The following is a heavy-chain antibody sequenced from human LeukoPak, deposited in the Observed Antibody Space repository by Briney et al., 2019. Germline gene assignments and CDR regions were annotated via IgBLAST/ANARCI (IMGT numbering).Heavy chain of an antibody. V-gene: IGHV3-48*03. Sequence: GGSLRLSCAASGFTFSSYEMNWVRQAPGKGLEWVSYISSSGSTIYYADSVKGRFTISRDNAKNSLYLQMNSLRAEDTAVYYFAGKWNYFYYGMDVWGKRTPVTGS. J-gene: IGHJ6*01. D-gene: IGHD1-1*01. CDR3: AGKWNYFYYGMDV. CDR2: ISSSGSTI. CDR1: GFTFSSYE.